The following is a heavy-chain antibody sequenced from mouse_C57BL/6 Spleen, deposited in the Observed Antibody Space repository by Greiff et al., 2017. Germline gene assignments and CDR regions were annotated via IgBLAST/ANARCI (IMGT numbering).Heavy chain of an antibody. CDR2: INPSTGGT. CDR3: ARSHYYGSSYGAMDY. CDR1: GYSFTGYY. V-gene: IGHV1-42*01. Sequence: EVQLQQSGPELVKPGASVKISCKASGYSFTGYYMNWVKQSPEKSLEWIGEINPSTGGTTYNQKFKAKATLTVDKSSSTAYMQLKSLTSEDSAVYYCARSHYYGSSYGAMDYWGQGTSVTVSS. J-gene: IGHJ4*01. D-gene: IGHD1-1*01.